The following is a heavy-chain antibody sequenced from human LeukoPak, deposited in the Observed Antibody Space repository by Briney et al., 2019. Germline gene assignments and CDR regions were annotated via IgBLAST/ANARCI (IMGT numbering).Heavy chain of an antibody. CDR2: ISYDGSNK. V-gene: IGHV3-30*04. D-gene: IGHD2-21*02. J-gene: IGHJ3*02. Sequence: GGSLRLSCAASGFTFSSYAMHWVRQAPGKGLEWVAVISYDGSNKYYADSVKGRFTISRDNSKNTLYLQMNSLRAEDTAVYYCARVNRIYCSGDCYAFDIWRQGTMVTVSS. CDR3: ARVNRIYCSGDCYAFDI. CDR1: GFTFSSYA.